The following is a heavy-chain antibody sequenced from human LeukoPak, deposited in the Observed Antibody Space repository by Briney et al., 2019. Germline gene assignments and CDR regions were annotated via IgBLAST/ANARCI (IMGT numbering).Heavy chain of an antibody. CDR3: ARQRLPNWFDP. CDR2: IYYSGST. CDR1: GGSLTNYY. Sequence: SETLSLTCNVSGGSLTNYYWSWIRQPPGKGLEWIGYIYYSGSTNYNPSLKSRVTISVDTSRNQFSLKVKSVTAADTAVYYCARQRLPNWFDPWGQGTLVIVSS. D-gene: IGHD6-25*01. J-gene: IGHJ5*02. V-gene: IGHV4-59*08.